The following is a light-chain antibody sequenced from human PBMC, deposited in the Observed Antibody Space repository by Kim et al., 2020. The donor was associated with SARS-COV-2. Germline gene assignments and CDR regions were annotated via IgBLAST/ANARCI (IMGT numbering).Light chain of an antibody. CDR1: SLRSYY. V-gene: IGLV3-19*01. Sequence: SSELTQDPAVSVALGQTVRITCQGDSLRSYYASWYQQKPGQAPVLVIYGKNNRPSGIPDRFSGSSSGNTASLTITGAQAEDEADYYCNSRDSIGNVVFGG. J-gene: IGLJ2*01. CDR2: GKN. CDR3: NSRDSIGNVV.